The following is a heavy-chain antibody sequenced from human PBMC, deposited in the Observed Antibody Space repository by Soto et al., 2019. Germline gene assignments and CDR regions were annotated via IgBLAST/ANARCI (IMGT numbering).Heavy chain of an antibody. D-gene: IGHD6-13*01. CDR3: GRIAAAGTWFDY. CDR2: ISDSGANT. Sequence: GGSLGLSCAASGFSFNSYAMSWVRQAPGKGLEWVSTISDSGANTFFADSMKGRFTISRDNSKNTLYLQMNSLRAEDTAVYYCGRIAAAGTWFDYWGQGTLVSVSS. CDR1: GFSFNSYA. V-gene: IGHV3-23*01. J-gene: IGHJ4*02.